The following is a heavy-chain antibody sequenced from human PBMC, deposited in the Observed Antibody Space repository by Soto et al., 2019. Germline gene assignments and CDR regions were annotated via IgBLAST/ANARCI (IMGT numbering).Heavy chain of an antibody. Sequence: GGSLRLSCTASGFTFGDYAMSWFRQAPGKGLEWVGFIRSKAYGGTTEYAASVKGRFTISRDDSKSIAYLQMNSLKTEDTAVYYCTTRAASMVRGTQDFDYWGQGTLVTVSS. CDR2: IRSKAYGGTT. CDR1: GFTFGDYA. D-gene: IGHD3-10*01. J-gene: IGHJ4*02. CDR3: TTRAASMVRGTQDFDY. V-gene: IGHV3-49*03.